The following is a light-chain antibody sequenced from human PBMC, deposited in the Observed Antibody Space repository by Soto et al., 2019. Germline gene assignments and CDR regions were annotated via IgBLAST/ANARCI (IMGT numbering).Light chain of an antibody. CDR1: QGIRNF. Sequence: DIQMTQSPTSLSASVGDRVTITCRASQGIRNFVAWYQQKPGKPPKLLIDAASTLQSGVPSRFSGSGSGTDVTLTINSLQPEDVSTYSCQKYSSVPVFGPGTKVEI. CDR3: QKYSSVPV. CDR2: AAS. J-gene: IGKJ3*01. V-gene: IGKV1-27*01.